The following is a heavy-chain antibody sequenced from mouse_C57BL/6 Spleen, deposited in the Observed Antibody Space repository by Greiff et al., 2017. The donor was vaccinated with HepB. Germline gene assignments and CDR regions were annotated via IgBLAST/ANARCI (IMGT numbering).Heavy chain of an antibody. CDR3: ASGEGMDY. J-gene: IGHJ4*01. CDR1: GYAFSSSW. Sequence: VQRVESGPELVKPGASVKISCKASGYAFSSSWMNWVKQRPGKGLEWIGRIYPGDGDTNYNGKFKGKATLTADKSSSTAYMQLSSLTSEDSAVYFCASGEGMDYWGQGTSVTVSS. CDR2: IYPGDGDT. V-gene: IGHV1-82*01.